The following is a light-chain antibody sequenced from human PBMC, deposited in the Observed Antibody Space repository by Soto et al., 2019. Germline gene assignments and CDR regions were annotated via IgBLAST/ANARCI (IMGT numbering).Light chain of an antibody. V-gene: IGKV3D-15*01. Sequence: EIVMTQSPAPLSLSPGERATLSCRASQGVSRHLAWYQQKPGQAPRLLIYAASTRAAGVPARFSGSGSGTEFTLTISSLQSEDFTVYYCQQYHQWPLTFGGGTKVEIK. CDR1: QGVSRH. J-gene: IGKJ4*01. CDR3: QQYHQWPLT. CDR2: AAS.